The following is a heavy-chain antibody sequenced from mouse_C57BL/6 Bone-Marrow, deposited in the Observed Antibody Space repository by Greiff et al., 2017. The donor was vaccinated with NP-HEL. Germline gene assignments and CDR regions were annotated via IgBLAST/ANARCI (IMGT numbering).Heavy chain of an antibody. CDR1: GFTFSDFY. CDR3: ARDSSGYEAMDY. CDR2: SRNKANDYTT. J-gene: IGHJ4*01. D-gene: IGHD3-2*02. V-gene: IGHV7-1*01. Sequence: EVQLVESGGGLVQSGRSLRLSCATSGFTFSDFYMEWVRQAPGKGLEWIAASRNKANDYTTEYSASVKGRFIVSRDTSQSILYLQMNALRAEDTAIYYCARDSSGYEAMDYWGQGTSVTVSS.